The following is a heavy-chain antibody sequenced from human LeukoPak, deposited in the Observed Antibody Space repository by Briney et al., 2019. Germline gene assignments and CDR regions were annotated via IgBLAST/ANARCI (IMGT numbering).Heavy chain of an antibody. J-gene: IGHJ4*02. CDR3: ARDTYYDSSGYIDY. D-gene: IGHD3-22*01. CDR1: GGSIRDYY. V-gene: IGHV4-39*07. Sequence: SETLSLTCTVSGGSIRDYYWGWIRQPPGKGLEWIGSIYYSGSTYYNPSLKSRVTISVDTSKNQFSLKLSSVTAADTAVYYCARDTYYDSSGYIDYWGQGTLVTVSS. CDR2: IYYSGST.